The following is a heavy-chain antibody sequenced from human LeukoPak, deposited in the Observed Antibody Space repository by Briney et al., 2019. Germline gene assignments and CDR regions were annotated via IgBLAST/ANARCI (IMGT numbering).Heavy chain of an antibody. J-gene: IGHJ3*02. V-gene: IGHV1-8*01. CDR1: GYTFTSYD. CDR3: ARGGSLVRGIIIQGNAFDI. CDR2: MNPNSGNT. D-gene: IGHD3-10*01. Sequence: ASVKVSCKASGYTFTSYDINWVRQATGQGLEWMGWMNPNSGNTGYAQKFQGRVTMTRNTSIGTAYMELSSLRSEDTAVYYCARGGSLVRGIIIQGNAFDIWGQGTMVTVSS.